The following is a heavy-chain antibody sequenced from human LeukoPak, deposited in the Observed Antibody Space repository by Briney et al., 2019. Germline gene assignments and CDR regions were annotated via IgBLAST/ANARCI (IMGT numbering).Heavy chain of an antibody. V-gene: IGHV3-23*01. CDR2: ISGSGAGA. J-gene: IGHJ5*02. CDR3: ARDLSATAVWFDP. D-gene: IGHD2/OR15-2a*01. Sequence: GGSLRLSCAASGFTFYSYAMSWVRQAPGKGLEWVSTISGSGAGAYYADSVKGRFTISRDNAKNSLYLQMNSLRAEDTAVYYCARDLSATAVWFDPWGQGTLVTVSS. CDR1: GFTFYSYA.